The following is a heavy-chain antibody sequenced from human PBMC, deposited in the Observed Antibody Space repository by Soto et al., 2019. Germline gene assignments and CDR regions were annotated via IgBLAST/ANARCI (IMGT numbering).Heavy chain of an antibody. J-gene: IGHJ4*02. Sequence: EVQLVESGGGLGQPGGSLRLSCAASGFTFRNYWMYWVRQAPGKGLVWVSHINGDGSITAYADSVRGRFTISRDDAKNTLFLQMSSLRPEDTAVYYCVRGGNYVGGSYQDWGQGTLVTVSS. CDR3: VRGGNYVGGSYQD. CDR1: GFTFRNYW. V-gene: IGHV3-74*01. D-gene: IGHD3-16*02. CDR2: INGDGSIT.